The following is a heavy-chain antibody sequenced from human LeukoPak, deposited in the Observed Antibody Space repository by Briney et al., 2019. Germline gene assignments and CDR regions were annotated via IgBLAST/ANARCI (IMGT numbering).Heavy chain of an antibody. D-gene: IGHD6-6*01. J-gene: IGHJ6*02. CDR2: IYSGGST. V-gene: IGHV3-53*01. CDR1: GFTVSSNY. CDR3: AREHSSIYYGMDV. Sequence: GGSLRLSCAASGFTVSSNYMSWVRQAPGKGLEWVSVIYSGGSTYYADSVKGRFTISRDNSKNTLYLQMNSLRAEDTAVYYCAREHSSIYYGMDVWGQGTTATVSS.